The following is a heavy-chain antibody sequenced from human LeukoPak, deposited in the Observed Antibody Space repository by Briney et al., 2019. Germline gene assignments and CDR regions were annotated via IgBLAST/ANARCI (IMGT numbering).Heavy chain of an antibody. CDR3: ARVRGSAKNYYGMDV. CDR1: GFTFSSYS. V-gene: IGHV3-48*02. J-gene: IGHJ6*02. Sequence: GGSLRLSCAATGFTFSSYSMNWVRQAPGKGLEWVSYISGSSSTIYYADSVKGRFTISRDNAKNSLFLQMNSLRDEDTAVYYCARVRGSAKNYYGMDVWGQGSTVTVSS. D-gene: IGHD3-10*01. CDR2: ISGSSSTI.